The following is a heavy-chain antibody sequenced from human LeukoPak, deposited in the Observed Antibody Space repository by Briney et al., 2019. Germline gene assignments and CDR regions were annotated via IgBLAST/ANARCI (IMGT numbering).Heavy chain of an antibody. Sequence: SETLSLTCAVYGGSFSGYYWSWIRQPPGKGLEWIGEINHSGSTNYNPSLKSRVTISVDTSKNQFSLKLSSVTAADTAVYYCAIRLLQIDYWGQGTLVTVSS. CDR2: INHSGST. D-gene: IGHD5-24*01. V-gene: IGHV4-34*01. CDR1: GGSFSGYY. CDR3: AIRLLQIDY. J-gene: IGHJ4*02.